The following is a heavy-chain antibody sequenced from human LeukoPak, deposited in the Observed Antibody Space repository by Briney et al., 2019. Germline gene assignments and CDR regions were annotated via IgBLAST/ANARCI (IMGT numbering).Heavy chain of an antibody. CDR1: GFTFSRYW. CDR3: ARDPIRGDYVHPNWFDP. Sequence: GGSLRLSCAASGFTFSRYWMSWVRQAPGKGLEWVANIKQDGSDKYYMDSVKGRFTISRDNAKNSLYLQMNSLRAEDTAVYYCARDPIRGDYVHPNWFDPWGQGTLVTVSS. J-gene: IGHJ5*02. V-gene: IGHV3-7*01. CDR2: IKQDGSDK. D-gene: IGHD4-17*01.